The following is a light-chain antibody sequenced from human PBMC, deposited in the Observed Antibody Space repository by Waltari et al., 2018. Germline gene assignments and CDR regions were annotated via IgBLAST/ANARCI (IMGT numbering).Light chain of an antibody. CDR1: QSINSW. CDR3: QQYNSYSPYT. CDR2: DAS. V-gene: IGKV1-5*01. J-gene: IGKJ2*01. Sequence: DIQMTQSPSTLSASVGDRVTITCRASQSINSWLAWYQQKPGKAPKLLIYDASSLESGVPSRFSGSGSGTEFTLTISSLQPDDFATYYCQQYNSYSPYTFGQGTKVEIK.